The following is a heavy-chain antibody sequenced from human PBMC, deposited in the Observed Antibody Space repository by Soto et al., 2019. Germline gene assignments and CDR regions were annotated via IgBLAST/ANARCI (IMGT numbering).Heavy chain of an antibody. CDR2: IIPIFGTA. CDR3: ARVVWVGSPEDRAYYYYGMDV. V-gene: IGHV1-69*13. D-gene: IGHD2-15*01. J-gene: IGHJ6*02. Sequence: SVKVSCKASGGAFSSYAISWVRQAPGQGLEWMGGIIPIFGTANYAQKFQGRVTITADESTSTAYMELSSLRSEDTAVYYCARVVWVGSPEDRAYYYYGMDVWGQGTTVTVSS. CDR1: GGAFSSYA.